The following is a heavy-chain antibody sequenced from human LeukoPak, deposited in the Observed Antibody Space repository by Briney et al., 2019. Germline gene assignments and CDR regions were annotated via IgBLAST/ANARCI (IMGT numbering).Heavy chain of an antibody. Sequence: PGRSLRLSCAASGFTFSSYAMHWVRQAPGKELEWVAVISYDGSNKYYADSVKGRFTISRDNSKNTLYLQMNSLRAEDTAVYYCARGYYYGSGSYYNGDAFDIWGQGTMVTVSS. V-gene: IGHV3-30-3*01. J-gene: IGHJ3*02. CDR2: ISYDGSNK. CDR1: GFTFSSYA. CDR3: ARGYYYGSGSYYNGDAFDI. D-gene: IGHD3-10*01.